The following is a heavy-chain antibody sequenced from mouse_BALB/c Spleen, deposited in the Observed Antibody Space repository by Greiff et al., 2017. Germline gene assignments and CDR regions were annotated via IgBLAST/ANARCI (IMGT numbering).Heavy chain of an antibody. CDR1: GFNIKDYY. Sequence: EVQLQQSGAELVRPGALVKLSCKASGFNIKDYYMHWVKQRPEQGLEWIGWIDPENGNTIYDPKFQGKASITADTSSNTAYLQLSSLTSEDTAVYYCASWDVEGSAYAMDYWGQGTSVTVSS. J-gene: IGHJ4*01. D-gene: IGHD4-1*01. CDR2: IDPENGNT. CDR3: ASWDVEGSAYAMDY. V-gene: IGHV14-1*02.